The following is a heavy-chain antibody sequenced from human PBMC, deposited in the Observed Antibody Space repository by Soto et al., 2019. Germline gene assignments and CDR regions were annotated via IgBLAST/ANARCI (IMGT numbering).Heavy chain of an antibody. V-gene: IGHV3-15*01. CDR1: GLPFSHAC. CDR2: IKSKPDGGTT. Sequence: VALRLSAEPPGLPFSHACMIWVRHALGKGLKWFGRIKSKPDGGTTDYAAHEKGRFTILRDDSKYMLYLQMNSLKTEDTAVYYCTTRVTTRRIRWDYDYGMYV. J-gene: IGHJ6*01. D-gene: IGHD4-17*01. CDR3: TTRVTTRRIRWDYDYGMYV.